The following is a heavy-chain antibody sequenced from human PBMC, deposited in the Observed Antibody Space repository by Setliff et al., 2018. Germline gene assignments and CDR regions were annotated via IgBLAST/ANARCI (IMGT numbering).Heavy chain of an antibody. J-gene: IGHJ4*02. CDR1: GFTFSSYW. Sequence: GGSLRLSCAASGFTFSSYWMSWVRQAPGKGLEWVANIKQDGSEKYYVDSVKGRFTISRDNAKNSLYLQMNSLRAEDTAVYYCAKRIGSGWFGLDYWGQGTLVTVFS. D-gene: IGHD6-19*01. CDR2: IKQDGSEK. CDR3: AKRIGSGWFGLDY. V-gene: IGHV3-7*03.